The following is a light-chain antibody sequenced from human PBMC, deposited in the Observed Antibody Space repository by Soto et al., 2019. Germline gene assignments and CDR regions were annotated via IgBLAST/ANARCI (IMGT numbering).Light chain of an antibody. J-gene: IGKJ1*01. CDR2: GAS. CDR1: QSVSNNY. CDR3: QQYGSSGT. Sequence: EIVLTQSPGTLSLSPGERATLSCRSSQSVSNNYLAWYQQKPGQSPRLLIYGASNRATGIPDRFSGSGSVTDFTLTISRLEPEDCAVYYCQQYGSSGTFGQVTKVDIK. V-gene: IGKV3-20*01.